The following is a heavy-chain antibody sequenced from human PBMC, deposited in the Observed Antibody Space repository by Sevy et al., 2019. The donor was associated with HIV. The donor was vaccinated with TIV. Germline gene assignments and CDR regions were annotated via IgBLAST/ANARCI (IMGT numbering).Heavy chain of an antibody. D-gene: IGHD4-4*01. CDR1: GYIFTDYY. CDR2: MNPNNGDA. V-gene: IGHV1-2*02. J-gene: IGHJ4*02. Sequence: ASVKVSCKASGYIFTDYYFHWVRQAPGQGPEWVGWMNPNNGDAGSAQKFQGRITIARDTSTSTAYMDLTRLTSDDTAMYYCARETVKGFDFWGQGTLVTVSS. CDR3: ARETVKGFDF.